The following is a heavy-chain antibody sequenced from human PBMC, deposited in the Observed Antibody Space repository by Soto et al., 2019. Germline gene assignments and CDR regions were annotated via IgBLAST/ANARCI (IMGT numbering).Heavy chain of an antibody. CDR3: ASLLIGY. D-gene: IGHD2-15*01. J-gene: IGHJ4*02. CDR1: GFTFSSYE. CDR2: ISSGGNLI. V-gene: IGHV3-48*03. Sequence: PVGSLRLSCASSGFTFSSYEMNWVRQAPGKGLEWVSYISSGGNLIYYADSVKGRFTVSRDNAKSSVYLQMSSLRAEDTAIYYCASLLIGYWGQRTLVSVSS.